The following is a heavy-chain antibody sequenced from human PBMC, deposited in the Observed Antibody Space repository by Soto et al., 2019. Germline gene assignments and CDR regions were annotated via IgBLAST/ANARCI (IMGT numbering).Heavy chain of an antibody. CDR3: TRGRSGSCEP. V-gene: IGHV1-69*13. CDR1: GGGFSSDA. CDR2: IIPIFGTA. D-gene: IGHD5-12*01. Sequence: SSEKVSRKAAGGGFSSDAISWVRQAPGQGLEWMGGIIPIFGTANYAQKFQGRVTITGDESTSTAYMELTSLRSEDTAGYYCTRGRSGSCEPWGQGSLVRVSS. J-gene: IGHJ5*02.